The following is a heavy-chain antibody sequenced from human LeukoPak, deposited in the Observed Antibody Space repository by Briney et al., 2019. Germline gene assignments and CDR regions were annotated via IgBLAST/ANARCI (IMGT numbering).Heavy chain of an antibody. D-gene: IGHD1-1*01. Sequence: PGGPLRLSCAASGFTFSSYAMSWVRQAPGKGLEWVSAISGSGGSTYYADSVKGRFTISRDNSKNTLYLQMNSLRAEDTAVYYCAKKERFPSWFDPWGQGTLVTVSS. CDR2: ISGSGGST. CDR1: GFTFSSYA. CDR3: AKKERFPSWFDP. J-gene: IGHJ5*02. V-gene: IGHV3-23*01.